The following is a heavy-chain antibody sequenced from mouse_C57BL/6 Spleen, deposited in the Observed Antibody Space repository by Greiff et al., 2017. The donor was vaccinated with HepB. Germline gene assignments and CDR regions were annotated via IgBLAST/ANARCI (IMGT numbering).Heavy chain of an antibody. CDR1: GYSITSGYY. D-gene: IGHD1-1*01. Sequence: VQLQESGPGLVKPSQSLSLTCSVTGYSITSGYYWNWIRQFPGNKLEWMGYISYDGSNNYNPSLKNRISITRDTSKNQFFLKLNSVTTEDTATYYCAREDWPITTVVADYAMDYWGQGTSVTVSS. CDR3: AREDWPITTVVADYAMDY. CDR2: ISYDGSN. J-gene: IGHJ4*01. V-gene: IGHV3-6*01.